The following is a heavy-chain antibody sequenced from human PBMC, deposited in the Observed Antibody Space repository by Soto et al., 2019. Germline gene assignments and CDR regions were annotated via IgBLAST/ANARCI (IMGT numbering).Heavy chain of an antibody. CDR1: GFTFSSYD. Sequence: GGSLRLSCAASGFTFSSYDMHWVRQATGKGLEWVSAIGTAGDTYYPGSVKGRFTISRENAKNSLYLQMNSLRAGDTAVYYCARADAMVLYRMDVWGQGTTVTVYS. CDR2: IGTAGDT. V-gene: IGHV3-13*01. J-gene: IGHJ6*02. D-gene: IGHD2-8*01. CDR3: ARADAMVLYRMDV.